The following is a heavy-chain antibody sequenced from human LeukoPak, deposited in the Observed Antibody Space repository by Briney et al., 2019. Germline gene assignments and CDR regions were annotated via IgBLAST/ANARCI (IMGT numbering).Heavy chain of an antibody. CDR3: AKGGCSSISCPVDS. V-gene: IGHV3-48*04. J-gene: IGHJ4*02. CDR1: GFTFNSYS. D-gene: IGHD2-2*01. Sequence: GGSLRLSCEASGFTFNSYSFNWVRQAPGKGLEWISYINSVGGTTFYADSVKGRFTISRDNAKNTLYLQMNSLRAEDTAVYYCAKGGCSSISCPVDSWGQGTLVTVSS. CDR2: INSVGGTT.